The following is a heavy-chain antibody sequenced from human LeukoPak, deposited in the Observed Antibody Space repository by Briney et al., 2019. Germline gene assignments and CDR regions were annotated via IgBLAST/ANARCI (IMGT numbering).Heavy chain of an antibody. CDR2: ISGGGGST. J-gene: IGHJ4*02. V-gene: IGHV3-23*01. D-gene: IGHD1-26*01. Sequence: GKSLRLSCAASGFSFSTYGMSWVRQAPGKGLEWDSVISGGGGSTSYADSVKGRFTISRDNSKNTLYLQMNSLRAEDTAVYYCAKDRGYTGSYFDYWGQGTLVTVSS. CDR1: GFSFSTYG. CDR3: AKDRGYTGSYFDY.